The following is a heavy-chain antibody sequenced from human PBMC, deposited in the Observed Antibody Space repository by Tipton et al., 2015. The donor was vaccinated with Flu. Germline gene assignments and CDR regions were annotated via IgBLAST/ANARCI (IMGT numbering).Heavy chain of an antibody. CDR1: GGSISSSSYY. CDR2: IYYSGST. D-gene: IGHD6-6*01. CDR3: AREGRREQLALDY. V-gene: IGHV4-39*07. Sequence: TLSLTCTVSGGSISSSSYYWGWIRQPPGKGLEWIGSIYYSGSTYYNPSLKSRVTISVDTSKNQFSLKLSSVTAADTAVYYCAREGRREQLALDYWAREPWSPSPQ. J-gene: IGHJ4*02.